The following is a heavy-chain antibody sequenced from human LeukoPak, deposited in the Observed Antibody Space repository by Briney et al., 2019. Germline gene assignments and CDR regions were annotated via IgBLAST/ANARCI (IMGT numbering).Heavy chain of an antibody. V-gene: IGHV3-23*01. CDR2: ISGSGGST. CDR1: GFTFSSYA. D-gene: IGHD7-27*01. CDR3: AKRYQTRGNWGIDY. Sequence: GGSLRLSCAASGFTFSSYAMSGGRQAPGKGLEWVSAISGSGGSTYYADSVKGRFTISRDNSKNTLYLQMNSLRAGDTAVYYCAKRYQTRGNWGIDYWGQGTLVTVSS. J-gene: IGHJ4*02.